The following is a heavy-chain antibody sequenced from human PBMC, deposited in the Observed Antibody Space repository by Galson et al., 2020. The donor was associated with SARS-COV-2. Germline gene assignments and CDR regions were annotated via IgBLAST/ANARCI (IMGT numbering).Heavy chain of an antibody. CDR3: ARDGNGTAMDGWWFDP. Sequence: GGSLRLSCAASGFTFSSYAMHWVRQAPGKGLEWVAVISYDGSNKYYADSVKGRFTISRDNSKNTLYLQMNSLRAEDTAVYYCARDGNGTAMDGWWFDPWGQGTLVTVSS. CDR2: ISYDGSNK. J-gene: IGHJ5*02. CDR1: GFTFSSYA. V-gene: IGHV3-30-3*01. D-gene: IGHD5-18*01.